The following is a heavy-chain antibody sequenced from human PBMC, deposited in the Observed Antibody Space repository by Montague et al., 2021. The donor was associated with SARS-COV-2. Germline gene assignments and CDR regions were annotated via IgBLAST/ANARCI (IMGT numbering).Heavy chain of an antibody. Sequence: SETLSLTCSVSGASISSYYWSWIRQSPGKGLEWIGYIYYSGTTIYNPSLESRVTISVDTSSNVFSLKLRSVTAADTAIYYCARYEAVADAFDIWGQGTVVTVS. D-gene: IGHD6-19*01. CDR1: GASISSYY. CDR2: IYYSGTT. J-gene: IGHJ3*02. V-gene: IGHV4-59*01. CDR3: ARYEAVADAFDI.